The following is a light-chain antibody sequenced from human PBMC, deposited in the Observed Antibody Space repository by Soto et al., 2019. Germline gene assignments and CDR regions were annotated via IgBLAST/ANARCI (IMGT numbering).Light chain of an antibody. CDR2: EVN. CDR3: SSYAGSSNV. CDR1: SSDVGGYNY. V-gene: IGLV2-8*01. Sequence: QSGLTQPRSACRSPGQSVSIAYTRTSSDVGGYNYVSWYQQHPGKAPKLMIYEVNKRPSGVPDRFSGSKSGNTASLTVSGLQAEDEAHYYCSSYAGSSNVFGTGTKVTXL. J-gene: IGLJ1*01.